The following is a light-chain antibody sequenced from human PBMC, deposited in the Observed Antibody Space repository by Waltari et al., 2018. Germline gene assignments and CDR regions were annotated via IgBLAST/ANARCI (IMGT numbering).Light chain of an antibody. Sequence: QLVLTQSPSASASLGASVKLTCTLSSGHSTNVIAWLQKRPEEGPRYLMKVTSDGSHNKGDEIPDRFSGSSSGAERYLTISSLQSEDEADYYCQTGGHGTWVFGGGTKLTVL. J-gene: IGLJ3*02. CDR1: SGHSTNV. CDR3: QTGGHGTWV. CDR2: VTSDGSH. V-gene: IGLV4-69*01.